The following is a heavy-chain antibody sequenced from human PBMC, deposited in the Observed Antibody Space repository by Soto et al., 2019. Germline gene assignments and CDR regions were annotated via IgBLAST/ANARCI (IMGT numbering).Heavy chain of an antibody. CDR2: IKSKNESGTT. V-gene: IGHV3-15*07. J-gene: IGHJ4*02. D-gene: IGHD1-1*01. CDR3: TTGMGYNPGFDY. Sequence: PGGSLKLSCAPYSFTFIDAWINWVLQAPGKGLEWVSRIKSKNESGTTDYTAPEKGRLTIQRDDSKNTLNLQINSMKTEDTAVYYCTTGMGYNPGFDYWGQGP. CDR1: SFTFIDAW.